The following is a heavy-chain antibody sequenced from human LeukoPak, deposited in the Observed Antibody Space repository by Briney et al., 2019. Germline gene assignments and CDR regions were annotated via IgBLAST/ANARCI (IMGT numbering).Heavy chain of an antibody. Sequence: PGGSLRLSCAASGFTFSSYAMSWVRQAPGKGLEWGSAISGSGGSTYYADSVKGRFTISRDNSKNTLYLQMNSLRAEDTAVYYCAKSPMVRGVPWFDPWGQGTLVTVSS. D-gene: IGHD3-10*01. J-gene: IGHJ5*02. CDR3: AKSPMVRGVPWFDP. CDR1: GFTFSSYA. CDR2: ISGSGGST. V-gene: IGHV3-23*01.